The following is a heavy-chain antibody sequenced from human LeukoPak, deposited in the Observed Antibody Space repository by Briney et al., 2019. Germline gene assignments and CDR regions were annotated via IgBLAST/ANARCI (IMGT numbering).Heavy chain of an antibody. Sequence: GGSLRLSCAASGFTFSNCAMSWVRQAPGKGLEWVSAISGSGGSTSYADSVKGRFTISRDNSKNTLYLQMNSLRAEDTAVYYCADSNYWYPVDYWGQGTLVTVSS. CDR3: ADSNYWYPVDY. J-gene: IGHJ4*02. CDR1: GFTFSNCA. CDR2: ISGSGGST. V-gene: IGHV3-23*01. D-gene: IGHD4-11*01.